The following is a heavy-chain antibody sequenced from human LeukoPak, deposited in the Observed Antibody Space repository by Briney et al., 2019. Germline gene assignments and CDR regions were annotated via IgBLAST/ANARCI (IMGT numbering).Heavy chain of an antibody. CDR1: GFSLSTSGVG. D-gene: IGHD6-19*01. Sequence: SGPTRVNPTQTLTLTCTFSGFSLSTSGVGVGWIRQPPGKALEWLVLIYWDDDKRYSPSLKSRLTIIKDTSKNQVVLIMTNMDPVNTATYYCARTVIPLAVTGGYYFDYWGQGTLVTVSS. V-gene: IGHV2-5*02. J-gene: IGHJ4*02. CDR2: IYWDDDK. CDR3: ARTVIPLAVTGGYYFDY.